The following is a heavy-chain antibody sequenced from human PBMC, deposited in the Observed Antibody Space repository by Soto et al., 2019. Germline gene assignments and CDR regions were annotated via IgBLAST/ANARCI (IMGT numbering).Heavy chain of an antibody. CDR3: AKDLVAGLLPYYYYYYGMDV. CDR2: ISGSGGST. Sequence: LRLSCAASGFTFSSYAMSWVRQAPGKGLEWVSAISGSGGSTYYADSVKGRFTISRDNSKNSLYLQMNSLRAEDTAVYYCAKDLVAGLLPYYYYYYGMDVWGQGTTVTVSS. CDR1: GFTFSSYA. J-gene: IGHJ6*02. D-gene: IGHD3-22*01. V-gene: IGHV3-23*01.